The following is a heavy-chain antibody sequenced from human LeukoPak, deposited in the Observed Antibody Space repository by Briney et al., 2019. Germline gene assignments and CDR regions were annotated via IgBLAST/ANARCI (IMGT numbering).Heavy chain of an antibody. J-gene: IGHJ3*02. CDR2: ISYDGSNK. Sequence: GGSLRLSCAASGFTFSSYAMHWVRQAPGKGLEWVAVISYDGSNKYYADSVKGRFTISRDNSKNTLYLQMNSLRAEDTAVYYCARVLDRAESDAFDIWGQGTMVTVSS. V-gene: IGHV3-30-3*01. D-gene: IGHD3-22*01. CDR1: GFTFSSYA. CDR3: ARVLDRAESDAFDI.